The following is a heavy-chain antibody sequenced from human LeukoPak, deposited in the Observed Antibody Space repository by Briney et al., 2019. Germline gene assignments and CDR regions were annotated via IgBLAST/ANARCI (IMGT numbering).Heavy chain of an antibody. D-gene: IGHD2-15*01. Sequence: GGPLRLSCAASGFPLSTYNMNWVRQAPGKGPEGVSYVSSSSSTIHYAGSVTGRFTISRDNAKNSLYLQMNSLRGEDTAVYYCARGLALLLSGWYFDFWGRGTLVTVSS. V-gene: IGHV3-48*01. CDR1: GFPLSTYN. J-gene: IGHJ2*01. CDR2: VSSSSSTI. CDR3: ARGLALLLSGWYFDF.